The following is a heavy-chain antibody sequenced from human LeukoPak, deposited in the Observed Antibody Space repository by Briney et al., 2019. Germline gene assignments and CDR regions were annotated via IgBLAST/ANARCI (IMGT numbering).Heavy chain of an antibody. V-gene: IGHV4-34*01. D-gene: IGHD3-10*01. CDR1: GGSFSGYY. J-gene: IGHJ4*02. CDR2: INHSGST. CDR3: ARGLVYYYGSGSYYPY. Sequence: SETLSLTCAVYGGSFSGYYWSWIRQPLGKGLEWIGEINHSGSTNYNPSLKSRVTISVDTSKNQFSLKLSSVTAADTAVYYCARGLVYYYGSGSYYPYWGQGTLATVSS.